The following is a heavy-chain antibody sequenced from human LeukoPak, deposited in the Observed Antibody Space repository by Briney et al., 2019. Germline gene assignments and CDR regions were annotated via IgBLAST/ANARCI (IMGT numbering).Heavy chain of an antibody. D-gene: IGHD3-22*01. V-gene: IGHV1-46*01. CDR2: INPSGGST. J-gene: IGHJ4*02. Sequence: ASVKVSCKASGYTFTSYYMHWVRQAPGQGLEWMGIINPSGGSTSYAQKFQGRVTMTTDTSTSTAYMELRSLRSDDTAVYYCARDLWNYYDSSGYYPFDYWGQGTLVTVSS. CDR1: GYTFTSYY. CDR3: ARDLWNYYDSSGYYPFDY.